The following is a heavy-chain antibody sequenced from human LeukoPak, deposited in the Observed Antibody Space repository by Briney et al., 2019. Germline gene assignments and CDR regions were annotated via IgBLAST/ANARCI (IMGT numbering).Heavy chain of an antibody. Sequence: PGGSLGLSCASSGHLYNSYYKRWVREPPTRGLVEVMDISGSGGSTYYADSVKGRFTISRDNSKNTLYLQVNSLRAEDTAVYYCAKSESIVVVPAATDYWGQGTLVTVSS. CDR2: ISGSGGST. V-gene: IGHV3-23*01. D-gene: IGHD2-2*01. CDR1: GHLYNSYY. CDR3: AKSESIVVVPAATDY. J-gene: IGHJ4*02.